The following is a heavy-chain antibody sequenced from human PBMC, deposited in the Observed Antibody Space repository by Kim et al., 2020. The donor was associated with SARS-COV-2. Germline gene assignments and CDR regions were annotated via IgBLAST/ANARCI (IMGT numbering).Heavy chain of an antibody. J-gene: IGHJ4*02. CDR3: ARTARGVRYFDWGFDY. CDR2: IYYSGST. Sequence: SETLSLTCTVSGGSISSYYWSWIRQPPGKGLEWIGYIYYSGSTNYNPSLKSRVTISVDTSKNQFSLKLSSVTAADTAVYYCARTARGVRYFDWGFDYWGQGTLVTVSS. V-gene: IGHV4-59*01. CDR1: GGSISSYY. D-gene: IGHD3-9*01.